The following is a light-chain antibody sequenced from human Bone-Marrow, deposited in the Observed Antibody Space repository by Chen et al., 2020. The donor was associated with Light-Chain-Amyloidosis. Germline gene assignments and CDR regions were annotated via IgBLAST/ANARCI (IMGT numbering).Light chain of an antibody. CDR1: DLPTKY. CDR3: QSADRSGTYEVT. CDR2: RDT. Sequence: SYELTQPPSVSVSPGQTARINCSGDDLPTKYAYWYQQKPGQAPVLVIHRDTERPSGISERFSGSSSGTTATLTISGVQAEDAADYHCQSADRSGTYEVTFGGGTKLTVL. J-gene: IGLJ2*01. V-gene: IGLV3-25*03.